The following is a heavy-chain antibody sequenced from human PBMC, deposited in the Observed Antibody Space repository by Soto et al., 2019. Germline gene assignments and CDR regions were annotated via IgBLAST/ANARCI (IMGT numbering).Heavy chain of an antibody. CDR3: ASGADYNTNYIPFDP. CDR2: INIDGSIS. V-gene: IGHV3-74*01. D-gene: IGHD3-10*01. J-gene: IGHJ5*02. Sequence: EVQLVESGGKLVQPGGSLRLSCAASGFSFSSYWMHWVRQAPGKGLVWVSGINIDGSISDYADSVKGRFTISRDNAKNTLYLQMNSRGAEDTGLYYCASGADYNTNYIPFDPWGQGTLVTVSS. CDR1: GFSFSSYW.